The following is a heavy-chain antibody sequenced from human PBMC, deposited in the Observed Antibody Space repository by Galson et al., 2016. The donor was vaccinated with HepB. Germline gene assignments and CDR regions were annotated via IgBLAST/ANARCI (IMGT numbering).Heavy chain of an antibody. CDR3: TRTGLAADFDY. V-gene: IGHV3-72*01. D-gene: IGHD6-25*01. CDR2: TRNRARSHTT. CDR1: GFILSDYY. J-gene: IGHJ4*02. Sequence: SLRLSCAASGFILSDYYMDWVRQALGKGLEWVGRTRNRARSHTTDYAASVKGRFTISRDNSRSSVYLQMNGLKADDTAVYYCTRTGLAADFDYWGRGILVTVSS.